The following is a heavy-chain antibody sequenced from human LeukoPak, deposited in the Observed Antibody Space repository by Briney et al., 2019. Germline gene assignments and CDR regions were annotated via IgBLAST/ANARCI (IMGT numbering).Heavy chain of an antibody. CDR1: GGSISGYY. CDR3: ARGGLENGYHSNDGFDI. CDR2: TYYSGST. Sequence: SETLSLTCTVSGGSISGYYWSWIRQPPGKGLEWIGYTYYSGSTKYNPSLKSRVTMSVDTSRNQFSLKLSSVTAADTAVYYCARGGLENGYHSNDGFDIWGQGTMVTVSS. J-gene: IGHJ3*02. V-gene: IGHV4-59*01. D-gene: IGHD3-22*01.